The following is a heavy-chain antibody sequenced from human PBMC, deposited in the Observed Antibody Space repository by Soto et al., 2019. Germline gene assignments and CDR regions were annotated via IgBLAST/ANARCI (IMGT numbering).Heavy chain of an antibody. V-gene: IGHV3-23*01. CDR2: ISGSDDST. CDR3: AKVHSELADAFDI. J-gene: IGHJ3*02. Sequence: PGGSLRLSCAASGFTFSSYAMSWVRQAPGKGLEWVSVISGSDDSTYYADSVKGWFTISRDNSKNTLYLQMNSLRAEDTALYYCAKVHSELADAFDIWGQGTMVTVSS. CDR1: GFTFSSYA. D-gene: IGHD6-6*01.